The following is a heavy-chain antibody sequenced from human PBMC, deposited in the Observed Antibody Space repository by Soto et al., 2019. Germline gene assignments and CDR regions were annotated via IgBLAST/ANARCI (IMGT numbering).Heavy chain of an antibody. CDR1: GFTFSSYA. Sequence: PGGSLRLSCAASGFTFSSYAMHWVRQAPGKGLEWVAVISYDGSNKYYADSVKGRFTISRDNSKNTLYLQMNSLRAEDTAVYYCAREGVDDILTGYSIFFDYWGQGTLVTVSS. CDR2: ISYDGSNK. V-gene: IGHV3-30-3*01. J-gene: IGHJ4*02. D-gene: IGHD3-9*01. CDR3: AREGVDDILTGYSIFFDY.